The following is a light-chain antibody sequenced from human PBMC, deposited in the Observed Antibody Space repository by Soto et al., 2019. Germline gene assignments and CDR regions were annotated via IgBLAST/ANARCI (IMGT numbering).Light chain of an antibody. CDR1: SSDVGGYDY. J-gene: IGLJ1*01. Sequence: QSVLTQPRSVSGSPGQSVTISCTGTSSDVGGYDYVSWYQQHPGKAPKLIIYNVTKRPSGVPDRFSGSRSGNTASLTISGLQAEDDADYYCCSYAGTYTFSVFGTG. CDR3: CSYAGTYTFSV. CDR2: NVT. V-gene: IGLV2-11*01.